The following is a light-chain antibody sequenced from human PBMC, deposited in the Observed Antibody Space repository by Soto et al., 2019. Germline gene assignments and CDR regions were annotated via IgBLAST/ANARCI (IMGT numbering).Light chain of an antibody. Sequence: IVLTQSPATLSLCPGETAILSCRASQTVSSYLSWYQHKPGQAPRLLIYDASKRAPGIPARFSGSGSGTDFTLTISGLEHEDFEVYYCQQRSTSITFGQGTRLEIE. V-gene: IGKV3-11*01. J-gene: IGKJ5*01. CDR1: QTVSSY. CDR2: DAS. CDR3: QQRSTSIT.